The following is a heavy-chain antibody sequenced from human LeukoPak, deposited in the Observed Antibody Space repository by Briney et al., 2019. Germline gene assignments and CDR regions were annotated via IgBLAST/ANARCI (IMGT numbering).Heavy chain of an antibody. Sequence: GGSLRLSCAASGFTFSDYYMSWIRQAPGKGLEWVSSISRSGSTKYYADSVKGRFTISRDNAKNSLFLQMNSLRAEDTAVYYCARGQPPLSYDSSGYYDYWGQGTLVTVSS. CDR1: GFTFSDYY. D-gene: IGHD3-22*01. CDR3: ARGQPPLSYDSSGYYDY. V-gene: IGHV3-11*04. J-gene: IGHJ4*02. CDR2: ISRSGSTK.